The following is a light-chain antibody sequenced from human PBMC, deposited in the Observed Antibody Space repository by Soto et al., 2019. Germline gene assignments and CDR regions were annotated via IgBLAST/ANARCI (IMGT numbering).Light chain of an antibody. CDR3: QQSYSTPRT. CDR1: QSISNY. CDR2: AAS. J-gene: IGKJ1*01. V-gene: IGKV1-39*01. Sequence: DIPMTQSPXSLSASVGHRVTITCRASQSISNYLNWYQQKPGKAPKLLMYAASSLQSGVPSRFSGSGSGTDFTLTISSLQPEDFATYYCQQSYSTPRTFGQGTKVEIK.